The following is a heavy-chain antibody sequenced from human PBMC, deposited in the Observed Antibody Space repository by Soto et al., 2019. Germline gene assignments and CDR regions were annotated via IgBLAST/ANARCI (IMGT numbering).Heavy chain of an antibody. J-gene: IGHJ6*02. D-gene: IGHD6-13*01. CDR3: ARESLAAAYYYYYGMDV. V-gene: IGHV3-66*01. Sequence: GGSLRLSCAASGFTVSSNYMSWVRQAPGKGLEWVSVIYSGGSTYYADSVKGRFTISRDNSKNTLYLQMNSLRAEDTAVYYCARESLAAAYYYYYGMDVWGQGTTVTVSS. CDR1: GFTVSSNY. CDR2: IYSGGST.